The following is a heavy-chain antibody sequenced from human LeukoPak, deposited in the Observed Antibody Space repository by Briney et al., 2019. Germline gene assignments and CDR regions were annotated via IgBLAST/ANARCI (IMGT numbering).Heavy chain of an antibody. D-gene: IGHD1/OR15-1a*01. CDR3: ARSDIGITY. CDR1: GFTFSSYE. CDR2: ISSSGTTI. J-gene: IGHJ4*02. V-gene: IGHV3-48*03. Sequence: GGSLRLSCAASGFTFSSYEMNRVRQAPGKGLEWLSYISSSGTTIYYADSVKGRFTISRDNAENSLYLQMNSLRAEDTAVYYCARSDIGITYWGQGTLVTVSS.